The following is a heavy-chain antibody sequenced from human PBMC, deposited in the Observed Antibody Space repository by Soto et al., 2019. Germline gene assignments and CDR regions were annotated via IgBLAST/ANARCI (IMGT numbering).Heavy chain of an antibody. CDR1: GFTVSGKY. D-gene: IGHD1-26*01. CDR2: IYAGDSA. V-gene: IGHV3-53*01. Sequence: GGSLRLSCAPSGFTVSGKYMSWVRQAPGKGLEWISVIYAGDSAYYADSVKGRFTISRDNSKNTVYLQMNSLRAEDTAVYYCAKISGSYYDAFDIWGQGTMVTVSS. CDR3: AKISGSYYDAFDI. J-gene: IGHJ3*02.